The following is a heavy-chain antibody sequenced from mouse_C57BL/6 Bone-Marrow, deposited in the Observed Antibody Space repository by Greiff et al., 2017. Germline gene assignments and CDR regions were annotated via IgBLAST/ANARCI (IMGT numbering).Heavy chain of an antibody. V-gene: IGHV1-22*01. CDR3: ARGDFYWYFDV. J-gene: IGHJ1*03. Sequence: DVKLVESGPELVKPGASVKMSCKASGYTFTDYNMHWVKQSHGKSLEWIGYINPNNGGTSYNQKFKGKATLTVNKSSSTAYMELRILTSEDAAVYYCARGDFYWYFDVWGTGTTVTVSS. CDR1: GYTFTDYN. CDR2: INPNNGGT.